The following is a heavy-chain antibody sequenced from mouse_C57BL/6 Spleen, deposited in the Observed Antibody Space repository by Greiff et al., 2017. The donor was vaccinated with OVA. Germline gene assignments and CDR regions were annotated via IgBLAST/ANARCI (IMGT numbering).Heavy chain of an antibody. CDR2: IDPSDSYT. D-gene: IGHD1-1*01. CDR3: ARKDWDYGSSPCYVDY. J-gene: IGHJ2*01. Sequence: QVQLQQPGAELVKPGASVKLSCKASVYTFTSYWMQWVKQRPGQGLEWIGEIDPSDSYTNYNQKFKGKATLTVDTSSSTAYMQLSSLTSEDSAVYYCARKDWDYGSSPCYVDYWGQGTTLTVSS. V-gene: IGHV1-50*01. CDR1: VYTFTSYW.